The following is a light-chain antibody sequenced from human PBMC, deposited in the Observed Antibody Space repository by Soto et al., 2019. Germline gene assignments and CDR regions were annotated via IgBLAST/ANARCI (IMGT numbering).Light chain of an antibody. V-gene: IGKV3-15*01. CDR3: QHYHIWHSWT. CDR2: GAS. CDR1: QSVSLS. J-gene: IGKJ1*01. Sequence: EIVLTQSPATLSVSLGDSATPSCRASQSVSLSLAWYQMRPGQPPRLLIYGASTRATDIPARFSGSGSGTDFTLTISSLQSEDFAVYLCQHYHIWHSWTFGQGTKVDIK.